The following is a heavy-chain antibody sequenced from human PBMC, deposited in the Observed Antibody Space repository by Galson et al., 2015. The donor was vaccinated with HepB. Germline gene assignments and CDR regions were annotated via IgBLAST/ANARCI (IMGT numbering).Heavy chain of an antibody. CDR2: IDPSDSYT. Sequence: QSGAEVKKPGESLRISCKGSGYSFTSYWISWVRQMPGKGLEWMGRIDPSDSYTNYSPSFQGHVTISADKSISTAYLQWSSLKASDTAMYYCARGSRTTVTTPNWFDPWGQGTLVTVSS. V-gene: IGHV5-10-1*01. J-gene: IGHJ5*02. CDR3: ARGSRTTVTTPNWFDP. CDR1: GYSFTSYW. D-gene: IGHD4-17*01.